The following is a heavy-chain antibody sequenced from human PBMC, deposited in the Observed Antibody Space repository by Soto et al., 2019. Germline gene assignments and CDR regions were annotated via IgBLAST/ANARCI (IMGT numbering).Heavy chain of an antibody. V-gene: IGHV1-18*04. CDR2: IRAYNGNT. CDR3: ARGVAAAGPGHYYYYGMDV. D-gene: IGHD6-13*01. J-gene: IGHJ6*02. CDR1: GYNFTSYG. Sequence: QVQLVQSGAEVKKPGASVKVSCKASGYNFTSYGISWVRQAPGQGLEGMGWIRAYNGNTNYAQKLQGRVTMTTDTATSTAYVERRSLRSDDTADYYCARGVAAAGPGHYYYYGMDVWGRGTTVTVS.